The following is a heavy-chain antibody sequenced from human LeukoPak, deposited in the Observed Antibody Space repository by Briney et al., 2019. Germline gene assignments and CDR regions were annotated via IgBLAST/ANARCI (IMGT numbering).Heavy chain of an antibody. V-gene: IGHV1-2*02. D-gene: IGHD3-22*01. CDR2: INPNSGGT. CDR1: GYTFTGYY. CDR3: ATNYYDSSGYYHFHH. Sequence: GASVKVSCKASGYTFTGYYMYWVRQAPGQGLEWMGWINPNSGGTNYAQKFQGRVTMTRDTSISTAYMELSRLRSDDTAVYYCATNYYDSSGYYHFHHWGQGTLVTVSS. J-gene: IGHJ1*01.